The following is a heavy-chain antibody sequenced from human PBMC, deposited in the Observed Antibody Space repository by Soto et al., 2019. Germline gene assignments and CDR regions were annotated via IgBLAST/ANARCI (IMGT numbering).Heavy chain of an antibody. J-gene: IGHJ4*02. V-gene: IGHV3-23*01. D-gene: IGHD4-17*01. CDR2: VRDSGANT. CDR3: ARSRRTYGDYYDL. CDR1: GFSFSTYA. Sequence: PGGSLRLSCEASGFSFSTYAMTWVRQAPGKGLEWVSSVRDSGANTYYADSVKGRFTISRDNSRNTVYLQMNSLRGNDAALCYCARSRRTYGDYYDLWVQGTVVSVSS.